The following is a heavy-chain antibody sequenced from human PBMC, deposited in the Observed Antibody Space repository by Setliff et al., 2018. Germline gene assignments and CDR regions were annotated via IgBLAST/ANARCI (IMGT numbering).Heavy chain of an antibody. CDR3: ARDRVVVLAGRRGFYFDY. CDR1: GGSVGSDFSY. J-gene: IGHJ4*02. V-gene: IGHV4-4*07. D-gene: IGHD2-15*01. CDR2: IYTSGDT. Sequence: SETLSLTCTVSGGSVGSDFSYWTWIRQPAGKGLEWIGRIYTSGDTNYNPSLKSRVSMSLDTSKNQFSLKLSSVTAADTAVYYCARDRVVVLAGRRGFYFDYWGQGTLVTVSS.